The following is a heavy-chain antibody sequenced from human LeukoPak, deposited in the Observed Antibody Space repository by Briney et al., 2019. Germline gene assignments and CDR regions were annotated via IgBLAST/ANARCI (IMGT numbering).Heavy chain of an antibody. CDR1: GGSVHRGGYY. CDR3: ARAGDGSDYHVDS. V-gene: IGHV4-31*03. D-gene: IGHD3-22*01. Sequence: SETLSLTCTVSGGSVHRGGYYWSWIRQHPGTGLEWVGYIFNSGTTYYNPSLRSRITISADTSKNQFSLKLNSVTAADTAVYYCARAGDGSDYHVDSWGQGTLVTVSS. CDR2: IFNSGTT. J-gene: IGHJ4*02.